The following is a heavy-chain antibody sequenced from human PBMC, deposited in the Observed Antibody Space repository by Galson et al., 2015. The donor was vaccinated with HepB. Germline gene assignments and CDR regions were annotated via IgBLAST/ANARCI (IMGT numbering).Heavy chain of an antibody. V-gene: IGHV1-3*01. J-gene: IGHJ4*02. Sequence: SVKVSCKASGYTFTNYVLQWVRQAPGERLEWMGWINAGTGNTTYSPKFQGRVAITRDTSASTVYMELSGLRFEDTAVYYCARDITDNRYCSGIACYFDFWGQGALVTVSS. CDR3: ARDITDNRYCSGIACYFDF. CDR1: GYTFTNYV. D-gene: IGHD2-15*01. CDR2: INAGTGNT.